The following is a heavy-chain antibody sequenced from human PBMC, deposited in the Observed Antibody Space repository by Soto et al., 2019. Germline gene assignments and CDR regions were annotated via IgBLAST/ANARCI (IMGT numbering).Heavy chain of an antibody. Sequence: QLLESGPGLVKPSETLSLTCTVSGGSISSSSYYWGWIRQPPGKGLEWIGSIYYSGSTYYNPSLKSRVTISVDTSKNQFSLKLSSVTAADTAVYYCARIPTAARPGDDDMAWFDPWGQGTLVTVSS. CDR1: GGSISSSSYY. D-gene: IGHD6-6*01. V-gene: IGHV4-39*01. CDR3: ARIPTAARPGDDDMAWFDP. J-gene: IGHJ5*02. CDR2: IYYSGST.